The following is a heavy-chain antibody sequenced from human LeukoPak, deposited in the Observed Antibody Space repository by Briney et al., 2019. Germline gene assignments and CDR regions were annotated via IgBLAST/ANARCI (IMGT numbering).Heavy chain of an antibody. CDR1: GFTFSSYA. CDR2: ISYDGSNK. CDR3: ARSGASAVTYLDY. D-gene: IGHD2-21*01. J-gene: IGHJ4*02. Sequence: QSGRSLRLSCAASGFTFSSYAMHWVRQAPGKGLEWVAVISYDGSNKYYADSVNGRFSISRDDSKNTLYLQMNNLRVEDTAVYYCARSGASAVTYLDYWGQGTLVTVSS. V-gene: IGHV3-30*14.